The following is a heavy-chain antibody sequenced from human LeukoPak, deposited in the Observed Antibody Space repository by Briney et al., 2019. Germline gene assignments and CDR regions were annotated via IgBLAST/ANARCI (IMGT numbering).Heavy chain of an antibody. D-gene: IGHD3-22*01. CDR3: AKETHYYNTRGYPAGD. J-gene: IGHJ4*02. CDR2: IYQSGLT. Sequence: PSETLSLTCAVSGYSLSSGYYWGWIRQPPGKGLEWIGCIYQSGLTYYNPSLKSRVTISVDTSKNQLSLKLSIADAADTCVYYCAKETHYYNTRGYPAGDWGQGTLVTVSS. CDR1: GYSLSSGYY. V-gene: IGHV4-38-2*01.